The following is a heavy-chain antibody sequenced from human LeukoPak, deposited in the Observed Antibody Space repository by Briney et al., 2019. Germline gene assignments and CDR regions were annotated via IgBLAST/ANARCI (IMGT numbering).Heavy chain of an antibody. CDR2: INWNGGTT. CDR1: GFTFDDYG. Sequence: GGSLRLSCEASGFTFDDYGMTWVRQVPGKGLEWISSINWNGGTTSYADSVKGRFTISRDNDKYSLYLQMNSLRAEDTALYYCARGGYRQLAYFDYWGQGALVTVSS. V-gene: IGHV3-20*04. J-gene: IGHJ4*02. D-gene: IGHD3-16*02. CDR3: ARGGYRQLAYFDY.